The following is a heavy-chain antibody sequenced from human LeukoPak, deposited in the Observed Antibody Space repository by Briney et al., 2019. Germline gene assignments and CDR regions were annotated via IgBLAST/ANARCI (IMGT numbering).Heavy chain of an antibody. D-gene: IGHD2/OR15-2a*01. V-gene: IGHV3-7*01. CDR2: INPDGSQK. CDR3: AKLLATVTTYDC. J-gene: IGHJ4*02. Sequence: GGSLRLSCAASGFSFGRSWMSWVRQAPGKGLDWVASINPDGSQKYYVDSVRGRFTITRDNTKNSLYLQMTSLGAEDTAVYYCAKLLATVTTYDCWGQGMLVTVSS. CDR1: GFSFGRSW.